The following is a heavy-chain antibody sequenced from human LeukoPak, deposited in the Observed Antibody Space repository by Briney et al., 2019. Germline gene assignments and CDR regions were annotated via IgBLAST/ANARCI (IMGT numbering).Heavy chain of an antibody. Sequence: GGSLRLSCAASGFTFSSFAMDWVRQAPGKGLEWVSAISGSGDKTYYADAVKGRFTISRDNSETTLFLQMNSLRAEDTAVYYCAKDLHDYGNYVGWFDSWGQGTLVTVSS. J-gene: IGHJ5*01. CDR3: AKDLHDYGNYVGWFDS. CDR1: GFTFSSFA. CDR2: ISGSGDKT. D-gene: IGHD4-11*01. V-gene: IGHV3-23*01.